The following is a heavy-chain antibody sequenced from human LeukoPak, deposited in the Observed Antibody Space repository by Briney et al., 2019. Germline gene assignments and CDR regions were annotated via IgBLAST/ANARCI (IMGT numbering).Heavy chain of an antibody. D-gene: IGHD6-19*01. Sequence: SETLSLTCTVSGGSISSYYWSWIRQPPGKGLEWIGYIYYSGSTNYNPSLKSRVTISVDTSKNQFSLKLSSVTAADTAVYYCARLVAGTGEYNFDYWGQGTPVTVSS. CDR2: IYYSGST. J-gene: IGHJ4*02. V-gene: IGHV4-59*08. CDR1: GGSISSYY. CDR3: ARLVAGTGEYNFDY.